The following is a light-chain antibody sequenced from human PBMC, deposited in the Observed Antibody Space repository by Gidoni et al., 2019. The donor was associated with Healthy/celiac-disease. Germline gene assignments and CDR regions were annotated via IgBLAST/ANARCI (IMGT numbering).Light chain of an antibody. J-gene: IGLJ1*01. V-gene: IGLV3-10*01. CDR2: EDS. CDR1: ALPKKY. CDR3: YSTDSSGNHRGV. Sequence: SSELPHPPQVSVSPGKTARITCPGDALPKKYAYWYQQKTGQAPVLVIYEDSKRPSGIPERFSGSSSGTMATLTISGAQVEDEADYYCYSTDSSGNHRGVFGTGTKVTVL.